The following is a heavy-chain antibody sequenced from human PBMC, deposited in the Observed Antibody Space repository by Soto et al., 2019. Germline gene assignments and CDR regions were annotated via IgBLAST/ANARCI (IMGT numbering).Heavy chain of an antibody. J-gene: IGHJ3*02. CDR3: AKTTDGWFSAFEI. Sequence: EVQLLESGGGLVQPGGSLRLSCAASGFIFSSYAMSWVRQAPGKGLKWVSAISGSGTTAYYADSVKGRFTFSRDNSKKTMYLQMNSLRAEDTAVYYCAKTTDGWFSAFEIWGQGTMVTVSS. CDR1: GFIFSSYA. D-gene: IGHD6-19*01. V-gene: IGHV3-23*01. CDR2: ISGSGTTA.